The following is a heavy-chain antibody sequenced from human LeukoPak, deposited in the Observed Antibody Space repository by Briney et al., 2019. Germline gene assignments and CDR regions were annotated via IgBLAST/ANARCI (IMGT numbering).Heavy chain of an antibody. D-gene: IGHD2-2*01. CDR1: GGSFSGYY. J-gene: IGHJ5*02. CDR2: INHSGGT. Sequence: SETLSLTCALYGGSFSGYYWSGIRQPPGKGLEWIGEINHSGGTNSNPSLKSRVTISVDTSKKQFSLKLSSVTAADTAVYYCARGPMRVVPAATAFDPWGQGTLVTVSS. V-gene: IGHV4-34*01. CDR3: ARGPMRVVPAATAFDP.